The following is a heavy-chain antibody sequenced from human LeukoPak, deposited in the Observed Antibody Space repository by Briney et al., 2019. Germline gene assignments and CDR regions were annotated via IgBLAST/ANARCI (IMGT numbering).Heavy chain of an antibody. CDR2: IYHSGDT. CDR3: ARERVSYFDN. V-gene: IGHV4-31*03. CDR1: GDSISSGGYY. J-gene: IGHJ4*02. Sequence: PSQTLSLTCTVSGDSISSGGYYWSWIRQHPVKGLEWIGYIYHSGDTYYSPSLKSRTTISVDTSKNHFSLKMTSVSAADTAVYYCARERVSYFDNWGQGTLVTVSS.